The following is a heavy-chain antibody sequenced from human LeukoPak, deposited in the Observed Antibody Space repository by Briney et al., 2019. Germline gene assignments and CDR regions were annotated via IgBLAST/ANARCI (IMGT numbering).Heavy chain of an antibody. D-gene: IGHD4-17*01. CDR3: ARFRGGGDYDF. V-gene: IGHV3-7*01. CDR2: MKQGGNVI. CDR1: GFPFSSYW. Sequence: GGSLRLSCAASGFPFSSYWMAWLRQAPGEGREGVTTMKQGGNVIYCLVSVRARYTISRDNAKNSLYLQMNSLRPEDTAVYFCARFRGGGDYDFWGQGTLVTVYS. J-gene: IGHJ4*02.